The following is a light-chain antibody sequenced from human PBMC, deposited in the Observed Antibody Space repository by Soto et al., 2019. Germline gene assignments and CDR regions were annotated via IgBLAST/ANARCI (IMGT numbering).Light chain of an antibody. CDR2: EDS. V-gene: IGLV2-23*01. CDR3: CSYAGSGTYV. Sequence: QSALTQPASVSGSPGQSVTISCTGTSSDVGNYNLVSWYQQHPGKAPKLMIYEDSKRPSGVSNRFSGSKSGSTASLTISGHQAEDEADYYCCSYAGSGTYVFGTGTKLTVL. J-gene: IGLJ1*01. CDR1: SSDVGNYNL.